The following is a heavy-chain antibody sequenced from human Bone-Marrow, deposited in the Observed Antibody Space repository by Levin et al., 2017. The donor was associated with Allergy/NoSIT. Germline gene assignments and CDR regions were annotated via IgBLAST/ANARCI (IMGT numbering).Heavy chain of an antibody. CDR3: AKDHESSGWPTFDH. CDR1: GFTFTRFA. D-gene: IGHD6-19*01. Sequence: ASVKVSCAASGFTFTRFALSWVRQAPGKGLEWVSSFANTAKTYYADSVMGRFTISRDTSTNTLYLDMNNLRDEDTAIYYCAKDHESSGWPTFDHWGQGTLVTVSS. J-gene: IGHJ4*02. V-gene: IGHV3-23*05. CDR2: FANTAKT.